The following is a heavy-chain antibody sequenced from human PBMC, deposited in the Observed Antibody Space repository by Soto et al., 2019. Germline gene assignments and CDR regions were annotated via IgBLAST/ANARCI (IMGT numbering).Heavy chain of an antibody. D-gene: IGHD6-19*01. CDR2: TYYRSQWYN. CDR1: GDSVSGTGSA. V-gene: IGHV6-1*01. CDR3: ARGRAHTSGYYGEWFDS. Sequence: QVQLQQSGPGLVRPSQTLSLTCAISGDSVSGTGSAWNWIRQSPSRGLEWLGRTYYRSQWYNDYAPFVRSRMTINPDTSSNQFSLHLNSVTPEDTAVYYCARGRAHTSGYYGEWFDSWGQGTLVTVSS. J-gene: IGHJ5*01.